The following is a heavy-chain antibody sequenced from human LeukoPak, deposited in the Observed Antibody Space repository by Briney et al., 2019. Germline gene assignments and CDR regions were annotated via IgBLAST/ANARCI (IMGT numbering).Heavy chain of an antibody. J-gene: IGHJ3*02. CDR1: GGSINSVY. Sequence: SETLSLTCSVSGGSINSVYWNCIRQPPGEGLEWIGYIYHSGSTNYNPSLKSRVTISIDKSKKQFSLKLISVTAADTAIYYCARVGGMTTINNAAFDIWGQGTMVTVSS. D-gene: IGHD5-24*01. CDR2: IYHSGST. CDR3: ARVGGMTTINNAAFDI. V-gene: IGHV4-59*01.